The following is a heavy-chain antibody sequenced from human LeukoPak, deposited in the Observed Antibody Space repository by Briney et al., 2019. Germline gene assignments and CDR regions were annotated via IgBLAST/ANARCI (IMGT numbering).Heavy chain of an antibody. J-gene: IGHJ4*02. D-gene: IGHD3-3*01. CDR2: ISSSGGST. CDR1: GFTFSTYA. V-gene: IGHV3-23*01. Sequence: GGSLRLSCAASGFTFSTYAMSWVRQAPGKGLEWVSTISSSGGSTYYAYSVKGRFTISRDNSKNTLYLQMNSLRADDTAVYYCAKSPLRTRILLDYWGQGTLVTVSS. CDR3: AKSPLRTRILLDY.